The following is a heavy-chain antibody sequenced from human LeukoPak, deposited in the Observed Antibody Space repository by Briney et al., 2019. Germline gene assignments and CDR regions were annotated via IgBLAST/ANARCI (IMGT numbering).Heavy chain of an antibody. V-gene: IGHV4-59*08. CDR2: IYYSGST. D-gene: IGHD1-26*01. Sequence: SETLSLTCTVSGGSISSYYWSWLRQPPGKGLEWIGYIYYSGSTNYNPSLKSRVTISVDTSKNQFSLKLSSVTAADTAVYYCARLGGKWELLGWVDAFDIWGQGTMVTVSS. J-gene: IGHJ3*02. CDR1: GGSISSYY. CDR3: ARLGGKWELLGWVDAFDI.